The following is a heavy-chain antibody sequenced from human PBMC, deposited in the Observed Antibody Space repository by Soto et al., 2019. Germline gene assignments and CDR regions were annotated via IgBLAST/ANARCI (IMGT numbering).Heavy chain of an antibody. CDR2: INGHTGST. CDR1: GNFCSKFG. Sequence: VQLVQSGAEGKRPGASVKVSCKTPGNFCSKFGISWVRQAPGQGLEWMGWINGHTGSTNYAPKFRGRVTMTTDTSTGILYMELSSLTSDDTAVYYCGRDGDQWDPRYLDYWGQGTLVSV. D-gene: IGHD1-26*01. V-gene: IGHV1-18*01. J-gene: IGHJ4*02. CDR3: GRDGDQWDPRYLDY.